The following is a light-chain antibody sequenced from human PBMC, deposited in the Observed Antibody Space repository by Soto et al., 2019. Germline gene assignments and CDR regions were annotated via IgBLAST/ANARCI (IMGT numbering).Light chain of an antibody. Sequence: EIVLTQSQGTLSLSPGERATLSCRASQSVSSIFLAWYHQKPGQAPRLLIYAASSRATGIPDRFSGSGSGTVFVLTTSSLEPEDFAVYYCQQYDSSPLSFGGGTKVEIK. CDR2: AAS. V-gene: IGKV3-20*01. CDR1: QSVSSIF. CDR3: QQYDSSPLS. J-gene: IGKJ4*01.